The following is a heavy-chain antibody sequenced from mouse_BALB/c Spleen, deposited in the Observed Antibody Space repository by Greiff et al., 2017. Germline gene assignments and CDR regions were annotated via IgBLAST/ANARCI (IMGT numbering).Heavy chain of an antibody. CDR1: GFTFSSFG. J-gene: IGHJ2*01. Sequence: DVHLVESGGGLVQPGGSRKLSCAASGFTFSSFGMHWVRQAPEKGLEWVAYISSGSSTIYYADTVKGRFTISRDNPKNTLFLQMTSLRSEDTAMYYCARDYGKGGYYFDYWGQGTTLTVSS. V-gene: IGHV5-17*02. CDR3: ARDYGKGGYYFDY. D-gene: IGHD2-1*01. CDR2: ISSGSSTI.